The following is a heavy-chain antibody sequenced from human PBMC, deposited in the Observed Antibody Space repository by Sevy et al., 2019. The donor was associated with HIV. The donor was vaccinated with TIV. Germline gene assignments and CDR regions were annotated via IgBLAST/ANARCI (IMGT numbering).Heavy chain of an antibody. J-gene: IGHJ4*02. Sequence: GGSLRLSCAGSGFSFHAYWMHWVRQAPGKGLEWLANINQDGSTNYYAKSVKGRFTISRDNAKNLVYLQMNSLRPEDTGLYYCARAIAAAAGFWGQGTLVTVSS. CDR1: GFSFHAYW. CDR3: ARAIAAAAGF. CDR2: INQDGSTN. D-gene: IGHD6-13*01. V-gene: IGHV3-7*01.